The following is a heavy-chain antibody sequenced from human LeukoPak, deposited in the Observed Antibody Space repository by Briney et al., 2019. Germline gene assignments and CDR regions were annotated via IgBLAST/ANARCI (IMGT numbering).Heavy chain of an antibody. CDR3: TRGYSSGWLMDY. D-gene: IGHD6-19*01. CDR1: GFTFGDYA. CDR2: IRSKAYGGTT. V-gene: IGHV3-49*04. J-gene: IGHJ4*02. Sequence: GGSLRLSCTASGFTFGDYAMSWVRQAPGKGLEWVGFIRSKAYGGTTEYAAPVKGRFTISRDDSKSIAYLQMNSLKTEDTAVYYCTRGYSSGWLMDYWGQGTLVTVSS.